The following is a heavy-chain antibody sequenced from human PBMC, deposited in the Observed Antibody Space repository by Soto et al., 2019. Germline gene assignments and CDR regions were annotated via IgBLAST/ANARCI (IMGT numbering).Heavy chain of an antibody. CDR3: TTLGPS. J-gene: IGHJ5*02. V-gene: IGHV3-15*07. Sequence: GGSLRLSCAASGFSFSSAWMIWARQAPGKGLEWVGHIKSKTDGETTDYAASVKGRFTISRDDSENMLYLQMNSLEIEDTAMYYCTTLGPSWGQGTQVTVSS. CDR1: GFSFSSAW. CDR2: IKSKTDGETT.